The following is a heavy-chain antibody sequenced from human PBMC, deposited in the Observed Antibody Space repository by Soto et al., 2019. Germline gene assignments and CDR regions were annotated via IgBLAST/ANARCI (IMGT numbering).Heavy chain of an antibody. V-gene: IGHV1-18*04. Sequence: QVQLVQSGAEVKKPGASVKVSCKASGYTFTSYGISWVRQAPGQGLEWMGWISAYNGNTNYAQKLQGRVTMATDTSTSTAYMELRSLRSDDTAVYYCAREELPAAPYYYYYGMDVWGQGTTVTVSS. J-gene: IGHJ6*02. CDR1: GYTFTSYG. D-gene: IGHD2-2*01. CDR3: AREELPAAPYYYYYGMDV. CDR2: ISAYNGNT.